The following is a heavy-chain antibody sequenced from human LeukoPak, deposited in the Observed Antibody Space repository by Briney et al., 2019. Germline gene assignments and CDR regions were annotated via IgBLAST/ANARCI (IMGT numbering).Heavy chain of an antibody. CDR3: ARLLRWFDP. Sequence: SETLSLTCIVSGGSISSYYWSWIRQPPGKGLEWIGYIYYSGSTNYNPSLKSRVTISVDTSKNQFSLKLSSVTAADTAVYYCARLLRWFDPWGQGTLVTVSS. V-gene: IGHV4-59*08. CDR2: IYYSGST. CDR1: GGSISSYY. J-gene: IGHJ5*02. D-gene: IGHD3-16*01.